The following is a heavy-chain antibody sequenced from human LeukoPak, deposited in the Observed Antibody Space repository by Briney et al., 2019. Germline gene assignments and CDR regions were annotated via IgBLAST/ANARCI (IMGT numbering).Heavy chain of an antibody. CDR3: ARVAAAGPAPLDY. D-gene: IGHD6-13*01. V-gene: IGHV3-30-3*01. Sequence: GRSLRLSCAASGFTLSSYAMHWVRQAPGKGLEWVAVISYDGSNKYYADSVKGRFTISRDNSKNTLYLQMNSLRAEDTAVYYCARVAAAGPAPLDYWGQGTLVTVSS. CDR1: GFTLSSYA. CDR2: ISYDGSNK. J-gene: IGHJ4*02.